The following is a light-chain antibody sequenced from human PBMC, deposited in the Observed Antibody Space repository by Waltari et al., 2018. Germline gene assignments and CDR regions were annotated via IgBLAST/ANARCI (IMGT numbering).Light chain of an antibody. CDR1: QSISTW. CDR2: KAS. V-gene: IGKV1-5*03. J-gene: IGKJ1*01. CDR3: QQYNSYSGA. Sequence: DIQMTQSPSTLSASVGDRVTITCRASQSISTWLAWYQRKPGTAPKLLIYKASTLESGVPSRFSGSGSGTEFTLTISSLQPDDFATYYCQQYNSYSGAFGQGTKVEIK.